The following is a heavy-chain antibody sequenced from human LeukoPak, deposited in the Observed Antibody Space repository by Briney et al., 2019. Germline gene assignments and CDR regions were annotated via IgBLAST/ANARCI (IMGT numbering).Heavy chain of an antibody. CDR1: GGSFSGYY. J-gene: IGHJ3*02. D-gene: IGHD4-17*01. CDR3: ARANGDYTLDAFDI. CDR2: INHSGS. Sequence: SETLSLTCAVYGGSFSGYYWSWIRQPPGKGLEWIGEINHSGSNYNPSLKSRVTISVDTSKNQFSLKLSSVTAADTAVYYCARANGDYTLDAFDIWGQGTMVTVSS. V-gene: IGHV4-34*01.